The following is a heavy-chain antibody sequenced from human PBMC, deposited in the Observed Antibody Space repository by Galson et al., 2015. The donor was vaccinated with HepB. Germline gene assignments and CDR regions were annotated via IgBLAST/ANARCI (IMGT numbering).Heavy chain of an antibody. D-gene: IGHD6-6*01. Sequence: SVKVSCKASGYTFTSYGISWVRQAPGQGLEWMGWISAYNGNTNYAQKLQGRVTMTTDTSTSTAYMELRSLRSDDTAVYHCARDRSSARDYYYYYYMDVWGKGTTVTVSS. J-gene: IGHJ6*03. CDR3: ARDRSSARDYYYYYYMDV. CDR2: ISAYNGNT. V-gene: IGHV1-18*01. CDR1: GYTFTSYG.